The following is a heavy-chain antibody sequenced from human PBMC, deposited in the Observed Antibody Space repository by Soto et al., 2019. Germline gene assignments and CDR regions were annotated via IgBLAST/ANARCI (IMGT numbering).Heavy chain of an antibody. CDR2: ISGSGGST. Sequence: GGSLRLSCAVSGFTFCSSAMSWVSQAPGKGLEWVSAISGSGGSTYYADSVKGRFTISRDNSKNTLYLQMNSLRVEDTAVYYCAKDCSSTSCSYAFGIWGQGTMVTVSS. V-gene: IGHV3-23*01. CDR3: AKDCSSTSCSYAFGI. D-gene: IGHD2-2*01. J-gene: IGHJ3*02. CDR1: GFTFCSSA.